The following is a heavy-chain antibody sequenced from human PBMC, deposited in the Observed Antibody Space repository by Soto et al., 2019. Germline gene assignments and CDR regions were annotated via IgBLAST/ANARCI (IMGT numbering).Heavy chain of an antibody. V-gene: IGHV3-33*01. D-gene: IGHD6-19*01. J-gene: IGHJ5*02. CDR3: ARASSGGCWLDP. CDR2: IWYDGSNK. CDR1: GFTFGSYG. Sequence: GVSLRLSCAASGFTFGSYGMHWVRQAPGKGLEWVAVIWYDGSNKYYADSVKGRFTISRDNSKNTLYLQMNSLRAEDTAVYYRARASSGGCWLDPWGKGTLVTVS.